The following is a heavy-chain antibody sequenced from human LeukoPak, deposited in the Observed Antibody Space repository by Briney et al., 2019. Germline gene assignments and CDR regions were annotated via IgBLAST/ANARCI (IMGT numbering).Heavy chain of an antibody. Sequence: GSLRLSCVASGFSFSGYGMSWVRQPPGKGLEWIGEIYHSGSTNYNPSLKSRVTISVDKSKNQFSLKLSSVTAADTAVYYCASALAVAGDYWGQGTLVTVSS. J-gene: IGHJ4*02. D-gene: IGHD6-19*01. V-gene: IGHV4-4*02. CDR3: ASALAVAGDY. CDR1: GFSFSGYGM. CDR2: IYHSGST.